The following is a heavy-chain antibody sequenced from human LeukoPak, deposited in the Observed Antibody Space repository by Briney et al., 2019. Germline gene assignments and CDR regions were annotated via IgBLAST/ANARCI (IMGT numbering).Heavy chain of an antibody. CDR1: GYTFTSYY. V-gene: IGHV1-46*01. J-gene: IGHJ4*02. D-gene: IGHD5-12*01. CDR3: ARTRGYSDYELDY. Sequence: ASVKVSCKSSGYTFTSYYMHWVRQAPGQGLEWMGIINPSGGTTRHAQRFQGRVTMTRDTSTSTVYMELSSLRSEDTAVYYCARTRGYSDYELDYWGQGTLVTVSS. CDR2: INPSGGTT.